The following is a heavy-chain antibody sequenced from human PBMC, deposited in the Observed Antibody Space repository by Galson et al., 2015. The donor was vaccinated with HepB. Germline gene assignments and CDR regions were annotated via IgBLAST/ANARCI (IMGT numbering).Heavy chain of an antibody. D-gene: IGHD2-21*01. CDR1: GFTFINYA. J-gene: IGHJ4*02. CDR3: AKDGGDCSDGECYYFDY. CDR2: ISGSGGST. Sequence: LRLSCAASGFTFINYAMSWVRQAPGKGLEWVSGISGSGGSTYYADSVKGRFTISRDNSKNTLYLQMNNLRVEDTAVYYCAKDGGDCSDGECYYFDYWGQGALVTVSS. V-gene: IGHV3-23*01.